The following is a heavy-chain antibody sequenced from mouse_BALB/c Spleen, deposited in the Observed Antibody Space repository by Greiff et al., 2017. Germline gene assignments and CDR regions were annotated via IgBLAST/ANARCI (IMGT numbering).Heavy chain of an antibody. CDR3: ARDQDYYGSSPYY. D-gene: IGHD1-1*01. CDR1: GYSITSGYY. J-gene: IGHJ2*01. Sequence: ESGPGLVKPSQSLSLTCSVTGYSITSGYYWNWIRQFPGNKLEWMGYISYDGSNNYNPSLKNRISITRDTSKNQFFLKLNSVTTEDTATYDCARDQDYYGSSPYYWGQGTTLTVSS. CDR2: ISYDGSN. V-gene: IGHV3-6*02.